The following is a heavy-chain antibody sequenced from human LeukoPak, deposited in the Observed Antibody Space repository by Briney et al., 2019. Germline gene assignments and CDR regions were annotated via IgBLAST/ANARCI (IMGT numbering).Heavy chain of an antibody. V-gene: IGHV4-59*11. D-gene: IGHD4-17*01. CDR1: DDSFSSHY. Sequence: PSETLSLTCAVSDDSFSSHYWTWIRQPPGKGLEWVGYISYIGSTNYNPSLKSRVTISIDTSKNQFSLKLSSVTAADTAVYYCARDLVTVTKGFDIWGQGTMVSVSS. CDR2: ISYIGST. CDR3: ARDLVTVTKGFDI. J-gene: IGHJ3*02.